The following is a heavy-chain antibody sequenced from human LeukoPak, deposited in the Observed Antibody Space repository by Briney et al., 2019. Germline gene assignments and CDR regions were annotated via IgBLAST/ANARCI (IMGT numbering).Heavy chain of an antibody. Sequence: PGGSLRLSCAVSGFTFSSYWMHWVRQAPGKGLVWVSRVNSDGSITIYADSVKGRFTISRDNAKNTLYLQMNSLRAEDTAVYYCAREGLMAGFYFDYWGQGTLVTVSS. J-gene: IGHJ4*02. CDR1: GFTFSSYW. D-gene: IGHD3-16*01. CDR3: AREGLMAGFYFDY. CDR2: VNSDGSIT. V-gene: IGHV3-74*01.